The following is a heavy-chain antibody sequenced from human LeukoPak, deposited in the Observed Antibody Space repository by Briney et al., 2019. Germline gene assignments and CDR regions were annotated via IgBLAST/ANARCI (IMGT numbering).Heavy chain of an antibody. V-gene: IGHV3-7*01. CDR3: ARDPPAFSDYYDFWSGSMGAFDI. D-gene: IGHD3-3*01. J-gene: IGHJ3*02. CDR1: GFTFSSYW. CDR2: IKQDGSEK. Sequence: PGGSLRLSCVASGFTFSSYWMSWVRQAPGKGLEWVANIKQDGSEKYYVDSVKGRFTISRDNAKNSLYLQMNSLRAEDTAVDYCARDPPAFSDYYDFWSGSMGAFDIWGQGTMVTVSS.